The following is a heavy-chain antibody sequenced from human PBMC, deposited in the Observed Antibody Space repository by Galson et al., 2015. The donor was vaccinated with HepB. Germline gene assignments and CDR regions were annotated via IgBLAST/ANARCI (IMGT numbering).Heavy chain of an antibody. V-gene: IGHV3-7*03. CDR1: GFTFSSYW. CDR3: ARDLHYGDYALDY. D-gene: IGHD4-17*01. CDR2: IKQDGSEK. Sequence: SLRLSCAASGFTFSSYWMSWVRQAPGKGLEWVANIKQDGSEKYYVDSVKGRFTISRDNAKNSLYLQMNSLRAEDTAVYYCARDLHYGDYALDYWGQGTLVTVSS. J-gene: IGHJ4*02.